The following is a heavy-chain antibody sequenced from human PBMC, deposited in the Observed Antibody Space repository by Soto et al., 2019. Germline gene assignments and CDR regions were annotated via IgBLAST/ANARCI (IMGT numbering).Heavy chain of an antibody. D-gene: IGHD1-26*01. V-gene: IGHV4-34*01. Sequence: PSETLSLTCAVYGGCRSCYNRSWVRQSPGKGLEWLGEINHSGSTNYNPSLKSRVTISVDTSKNQFSLKLSSVTAEDTAVYYCARKRIVGANSYYYYNGMDGWRQGTTVIVSS. J-gene: IGHJ6*02. CDR3: ARKRIVGANSYYYYNGMDG. CDR2: INHSGST. CDR1: GGCRSCYN.